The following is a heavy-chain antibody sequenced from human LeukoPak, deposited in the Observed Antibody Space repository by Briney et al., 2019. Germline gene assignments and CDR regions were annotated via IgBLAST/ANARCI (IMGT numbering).Heavy chain of an antibody. CDR2: MRYDGSNK. J-gene: IGHJ3*02. D-gene: IGHD1-26*01. CDR3: AKKTIVGATVDAFDI. CDR1: GFTFSNYG. Sequence: PGGSLRLSCAAPGFTFSNYGMHWVRQAPGKGLEWVASMRYDGSNKYYADSVKGRFTISRDNSKNTLYLQMNSLRAEDTAVYYCAKKTIVGATVDAFDIWGQGTMVTVSS. V-gene: IGHV3-30*02.